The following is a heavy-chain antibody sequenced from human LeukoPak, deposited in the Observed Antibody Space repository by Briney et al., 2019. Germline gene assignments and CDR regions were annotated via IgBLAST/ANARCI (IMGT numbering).Heavy chain of an antibody. CDR1: GFTFSTSC. D-gene: IGHD1-14*01. J-gene: IGHJ4*02. CDR2: ISGGGGTI. Sequence: GGSLRLSCEASGFTFSTSCMSWVRQAPGKGLEWVSAISGGGGTIYYADSVRGRFTISRDNSKNTLHLQMNSLRAEDTAVYYCVKYRSWPKDFDYWGQGTLVIVSS. CDR3: VKYRSWPKDFDY. V-gene: IGHV3-23*01.